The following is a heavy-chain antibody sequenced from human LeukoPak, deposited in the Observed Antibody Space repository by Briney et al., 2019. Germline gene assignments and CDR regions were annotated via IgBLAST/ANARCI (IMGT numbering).Heavy chain of an antibody. CDR1: GYTFTGYY. CDR3: ASNPRYNWNDDPLGWFDP. D-gene: IGHD1-1*01. V-gene: IGHV1-2*02. J-gene: IGHJ5*02. Sequence: GASVKVSCKASGYTFTGYYMHWVRQAPGQGLEWMGWINPNSGGANYAQKFQGRVTITADESTSTAYMELSSLRSEDTAVYYCASNPRYNWNDDPLGWFDPWGQGTLVTVSS. CDR2: INPNSGGA.